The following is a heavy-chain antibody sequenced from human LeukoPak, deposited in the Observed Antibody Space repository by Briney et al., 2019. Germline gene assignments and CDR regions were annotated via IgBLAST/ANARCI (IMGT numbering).Heavy chain of an antibody. CDR2: IYPGDSDT. CDR3: ARRPARTGYSSGWYDY. V-gene: IGHV5-51*01. CDR1: GYSFTSYW. D-gene: IGHD6-19*01. Sequence: GESLKISCKGSGYSFTSYWIGWVRQMPGKGLEWMGLIYPGDSDTRYSPSFPGQVTISADKSISTAYLQWGSLKASDTAMYYCARRPARTGYSSGWYDYWGQGTLVTVSS. J-gene: IGHJ4*02.